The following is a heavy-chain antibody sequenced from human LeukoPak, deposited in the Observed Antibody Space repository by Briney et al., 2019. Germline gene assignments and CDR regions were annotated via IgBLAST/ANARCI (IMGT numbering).Heavy chain of an antibody. D-gene: IGHD2-2*02. CDR3: AREAGAYCSSTSCYTTWFDP. CDR2: NYYSGRT. J-gene: IGHJ5*02. Sequence: SETLSLTCTLSGGSISRSSYYCGWVRQPPGEGREWLWCNYYSGRTYYNPSLKSRVTISVDTSKNQFSLKLSSVTAADTAVYYCAREAGAYCSSTSCYTTWFDPWGQGTLVTVSS. CDR1: GGSISRSSYY. V-gene: IGHV4-39*07.